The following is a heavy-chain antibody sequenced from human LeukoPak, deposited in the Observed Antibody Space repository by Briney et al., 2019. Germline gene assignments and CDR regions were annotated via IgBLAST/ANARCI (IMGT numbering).Heavy chain of an antibody. CDR3: ARDLVVVPAATGAFDI. D-gene: IGHD2-2*01. CDR1: GFTFSSYA. V-gene: IGHV3-30-3*01. Sequence: GRSLRLSCAASGFTFSSYAMHWVRQAPGKGLEWVAVISYDGSNKYYADSVKGRFTISRDNSKNTLYLQMNSLRAEDTAVYYCARDLVVVPAATGAFDIWGQGTMVTVSS. J-gene: IGHJ3*02. CDR2: ISYDGSNK.